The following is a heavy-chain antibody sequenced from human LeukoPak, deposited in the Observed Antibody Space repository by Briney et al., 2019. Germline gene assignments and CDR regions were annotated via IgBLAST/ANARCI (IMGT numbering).Heavy chain of an antibody. J-gene: IGHJ4*02. Sequence: GGSLRLSCAASGFTFSSCAMSWVRQAPGKGLEWVANIKQDGSEKYYVDSVKGRFTISRDNAKNSLYLQMNSLRAEDTAVYYCARGMSSGYDFDYWGQGTLVTVSS. D-gene: IGHD5-12*01. CDR2: IKQDGSEK. CDR1: GFTFSSCA. CDR3: ARGMSSGYDFDY. V-gene: IGHV3-7*01.